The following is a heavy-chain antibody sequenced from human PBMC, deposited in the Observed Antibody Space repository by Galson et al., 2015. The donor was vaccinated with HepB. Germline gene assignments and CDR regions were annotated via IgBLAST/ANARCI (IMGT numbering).Heavy chain of an antibody. Sequence: SLRLSCAASGFTFSSYAMSWVRRAPGKGLEWVSAISGSGGSTYYADSVKGRFTISRDNSKNTLYLQMNSLRAEDTAVYYCAKGWSVLNAFDIWGQGTMVTVSS. J-gene: IGHJ3*02. D-gene: IGHD3-3*01. CDR1: GFTFSSYA. CDR3: AKGWSVLNAFDI. CDR2: ISGSGGST. V-gene: IGHV3-23*01.